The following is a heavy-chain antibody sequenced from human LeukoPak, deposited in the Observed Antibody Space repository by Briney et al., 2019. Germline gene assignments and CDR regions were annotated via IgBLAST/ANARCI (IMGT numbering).Heavy chain of an antibody. J-gene: IGHJ4*02. V-gene: IGHV3-23*01. CDR3: AKGIHEYGDPLAFDY. Sequence: GGSLRLSCAASGFTFSSYAMSWVRQAPGKGLEWVSAISGSGGSTYYADSVKGRFTISRDNSKNTLYLQMNSLRGEDTAVYYCAKGIHEYGDPLAFDYWGQGTLVTVSS. CDR1: GFTFSSYA. D-gene: IGHD4-17*01. CDR2: ISGSGGST.